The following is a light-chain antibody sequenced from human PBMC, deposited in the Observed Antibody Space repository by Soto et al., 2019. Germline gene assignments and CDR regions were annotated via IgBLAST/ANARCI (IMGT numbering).Light chain of an antibody. CDR2: GAS. Sequence: EIVMTQSPATLSVSPGERATLSCRASQSVRSNLAWYQQKPGQAPRLLIYGASTRATGIPARFSGSGSGTEFTLNISSLQSEDFAVYYCQQYNNWPALTFGGGTKVEIK. J-gene: IGKJ4*01. V-gene: IGKV3-15*01. CDR3: QQYNNWPALT. CDR1: QSVRSN.